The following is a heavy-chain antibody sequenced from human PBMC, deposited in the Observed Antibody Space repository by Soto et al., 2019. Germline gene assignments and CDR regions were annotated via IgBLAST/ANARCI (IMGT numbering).Heavy chain of an antibody. CDR3: ARRWGAAVDY. J-gene: IGHJ4*02. Sequence: TSETLSLTCTVSGGSISSYYWSWIRQPPGKGLEWIGYIYYSGSTNYNPSLKSRVTISVDTPKNQFSLKLSSVTAADTAVYYCARRWGAAVDYWGQGTLVTVSS. V-gene: IGHV4-59*08. D-gene: IGHD1-26*01. CDR2: IYYSGST. CDR1: GGSISSYY.